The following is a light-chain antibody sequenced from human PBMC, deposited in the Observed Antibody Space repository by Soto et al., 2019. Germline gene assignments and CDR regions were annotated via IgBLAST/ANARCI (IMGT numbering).Light chain of an antibody. CDR3: QQYGNSRM. Sequence: DIALTQSPGTLSLSPGERATLSCRTSQRFSNNYLAWYQQKPGQAPRLLIYGASSRATGIPDRFSGSGSGTDFTLTISRLEPEDFAVYYCQQYGNSRMFGPGTKVEIK. J-gene: IGKJ1*01. CDR1: QRFSNNY. V-gene: IGKV3-20*01. CDR2: GAS.